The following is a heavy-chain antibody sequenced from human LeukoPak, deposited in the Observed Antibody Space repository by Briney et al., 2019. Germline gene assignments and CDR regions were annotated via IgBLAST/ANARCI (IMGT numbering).Heavy chain of an antibody. Sequence: GASVKVSRKASGYTFTTYGISWVRQAPGQGLEWMGWISGYNGNTNYAQKLQGRVTMTTDTSTSTAYMELRSLRSDDTAVYYCARVHYDILTGYSYFDYWGQGTLVTVSS. J-gene: IGHJ4*02. CDR2: ISGYNGNT. CDR1: GYTFTTYG. D-gene: IGHD3-9*01. CDR3: ARVHYDILTGYSYFDY. V-gene: IGHV1-18*01.